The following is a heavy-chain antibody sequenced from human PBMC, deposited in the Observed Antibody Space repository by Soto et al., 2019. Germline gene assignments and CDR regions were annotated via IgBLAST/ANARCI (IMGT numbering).Heavy chain of an antibody. CDR1: GYTFTSYG. CDR2: ISAYNGNK. Sequence: QVQLVQSGAEVKKPGASVKVSCKASGYTFTSYGIIWVRQAPGQGLEWMGWISAYNGNKKYGKKLQGRVTMTTDTSPSKAYMELRSLRPDHTAVYYGARDSPPVDYWGQGTLVTVSS. V-gene: IGHV1-18*01. J-gene: IGHJ4*02. CDR3: ARDSPPVDY.